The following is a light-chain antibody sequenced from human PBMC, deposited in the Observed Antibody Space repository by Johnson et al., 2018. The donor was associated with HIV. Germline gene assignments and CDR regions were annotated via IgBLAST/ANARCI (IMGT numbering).Light chain of an antibody. Sequence: QSVLTQPPSVSAAPGQKVTFSCSGSTSNIGNNDVSWYRHLPGTAPKLLIYDNYKRPSGIPDRFSGSKSVTSATLDITGLQTGDEADYYCGTWDSSLSVYVFGSGTKVTVL. CDR3: GTWDSSLSVYV. V-gene: IGLV1-51*01. J-gene: IGLJ1*01. CDR1: TSNIGNND. CDR2: DNY.